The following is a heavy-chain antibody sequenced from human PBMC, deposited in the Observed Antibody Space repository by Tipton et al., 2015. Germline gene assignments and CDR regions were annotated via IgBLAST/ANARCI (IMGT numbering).Heavy chain of an antibody. CDR1: GYSFTSYW. D-gene: IGHD3-22*01. CDR2: IHPGDSHT. Sequence: QLVQSGAEVKKSGESLKISCKGSGYSFTSYWIGWVRQMTGKGLEWMGIIHPGDSHTRYSPSFQGHVTISVDRSIDTAYLQWSSLEASDTAMYYCARGNPYYYESSGYFFYAMDVWGQGTTVTVSS. V-gene: IGHV5-51*01. CDR3: ARGNPYYYESSGYFFYAMDV. J-gene: IGHJ6*02.